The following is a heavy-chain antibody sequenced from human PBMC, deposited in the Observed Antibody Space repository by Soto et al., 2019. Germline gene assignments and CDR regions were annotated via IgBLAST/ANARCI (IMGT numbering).Heavy chain of an antibody. Sequence: KSSETLSLTCTVSCGSVSSGNYYWSWIRQPPGKGLEWIGYIYYSASTTNYNPSLKSRVTISVDTSKNQFSLKLSSVTAADTAVYCCARERAAATTYGWFDPWGQGTLVTVSS. J-gene: IGHJ5*02. CDR1: CGSVSSGNYY. D-gene: IGHD4-17*01. CDR2: IYYSASTT. CDR3: ARERAAATTYGWFDP. V-gene: IGHV4-61*01.